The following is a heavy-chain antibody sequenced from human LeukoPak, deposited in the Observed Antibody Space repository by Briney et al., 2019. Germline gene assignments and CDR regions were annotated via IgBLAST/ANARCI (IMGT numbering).Heavy chain of an antibody. CDR2: IYSGGST. J-gene: IGHJ1*01. CDR1: GFTVSSNY. CDR3: AKIAASGGSGSYKYFQH. V-gene: IGHV3-53*01. Sequence: GGSLRLSCAASGFTVSSNYMSWVRQAPGKGLEWVSVIYSGGSTYYADSVKGRFTISRDNSKNTLYLQMNSLRAEDTAVYYCAKIAASGGSGSYKYFQHWGQGTLVTVSS. D-gene: IGHD3-10*01.